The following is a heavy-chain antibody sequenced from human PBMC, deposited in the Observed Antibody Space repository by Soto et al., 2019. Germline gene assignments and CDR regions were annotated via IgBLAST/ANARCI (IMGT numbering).Heavy chain of an antibody. V-gene: IGHV3-53*01. J-gene: IGHJ6*02. D-gene: IGHD6-19*01. CDR3: ASPGGVAVAGTGHYYYGMDV. CDR2: IYSGGSI. CDR1: GFTVSSNY. Sequence: GGSLRLSCAASGFTVSSNYMSWVRQAPGKGLEWVSVIYSGGSIYYADSVKGRFTISRDNSKNTLYLQMNSLRAEDTAVYYCASPGGVAVAGTGHYYYGMDVWGQGTTVTVSS.